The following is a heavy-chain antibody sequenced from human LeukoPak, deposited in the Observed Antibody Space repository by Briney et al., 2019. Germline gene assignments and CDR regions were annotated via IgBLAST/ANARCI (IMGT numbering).Heavy chain of an antibody. Sequence: SQTLSLTCIVSGGSIISGDYYWSWIRQPPGKGLEWIGYIYRNGDTYYNPSLKSRVSISVDTSKNQFSLKLSSVTAADTAVYYCARAGVVPAAINRAFDIWGQGSVVTVSS. CDR2: IYRNGDT. CDR1: GGSIISGDYY. V-gene: IGHV4-30-4*08. D-gene: IGHD2-2*02. CDR3: ARAGVVPAAINRAFDI. J-gene: IGHJ3*02.